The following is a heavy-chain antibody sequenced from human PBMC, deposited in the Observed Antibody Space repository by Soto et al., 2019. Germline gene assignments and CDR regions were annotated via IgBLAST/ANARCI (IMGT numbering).Heavy chain of an antibody. J-gene: IGHJ3*02. V-gene: IGHV1-46*01. Sequence: GASVKGSCKASGYTFTSHYMHCVRQAPGQRLERMGKINPSGGSTSYAQKFQGRVTMTRDTSTSTVYMELSSLRSEDTAVYYCARDRPSSIGTQLVPHRRAPEDAFDIWGQGTMVTVS. CDR2: INPSGGST. D-gene: IGHD6-13*01. CDR3: ARDRPSSIGTQLVPHRRAPEDAFDI. CDR1: GYTFTSHY.